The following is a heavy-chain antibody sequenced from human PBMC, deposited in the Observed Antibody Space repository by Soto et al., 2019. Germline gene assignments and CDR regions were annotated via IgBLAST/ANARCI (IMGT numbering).Heavy chain of an antibody. CDR2: ISYDGSNK. CDR1: GFTFSSYA. V-gene: IGHV3-30-3*01. Sequence: QVQLVESGGGVVQPGRSLRLSCAASGFTFSSYAMHWVRQAPGKGLEWVAVISYDGSNKYYADSVKGRFTISRDNSKNTLYLQMNSLRAEDTAVYYCARDSLRGYYYYGMDVWGQGTTVTVSS. J-gene: IGHJ6*02. CDR3: ARDSLRGYYYYGMDV.